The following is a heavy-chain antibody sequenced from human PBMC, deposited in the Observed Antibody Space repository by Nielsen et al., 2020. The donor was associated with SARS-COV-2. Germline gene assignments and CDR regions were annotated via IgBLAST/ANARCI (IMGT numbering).Heavy chain of an antibody. CDR1: GFTFDDYG. D-gene: IGHD1-26*01. J-gene: IGHJ3*02. Sequence: GGSLRLSCAASGFTFDDYGMSWVRQAPGKGLVWVSGINADGSATHYSDAVKGRFIVSRDNAKNTVHLEMNSLRPEDTAIYYCAREGRIVQANYDAFDIWGQGTVVTVSS. V-gene: IGHV3-74*01. CDR2: INADGSAT. CDR3: AREGRIVQANYDAFDI.